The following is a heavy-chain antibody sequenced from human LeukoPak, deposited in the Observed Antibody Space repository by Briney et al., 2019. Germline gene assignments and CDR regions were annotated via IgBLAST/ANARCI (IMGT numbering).Heavy chain of an antibody. V-gene: IGHV1-8*01. D-gene: IGHD5-12*01. CDR1: GYTFTSYD. CDR3: ARVLGVRHMSGYDLGY. CDR2: MNPNSGNT. Sequence: ASVKVSCKASGYTFTSYDINWVRQATGQGLEWMGWMNPNSGNTGYAQKFQGRVTMTRNTSISTAYMELSSLRSEDTAVYYCARVLGVRHMSGYDLGYWGQGTLVTVSS. J-gene: IGHJ4*02.